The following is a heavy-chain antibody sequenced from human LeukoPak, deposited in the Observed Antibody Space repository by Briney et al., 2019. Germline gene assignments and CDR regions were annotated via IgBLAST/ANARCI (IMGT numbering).Heavy chain of an antibody. Sequence: GGSLRLSCAASGFTFSSYKINWVRQAPGKGLEWVSYISNDGSTIHYADSVKGRFTISRDNAKNSLYLQMNSLRAEDTAVYYCARGIIGYDAFDIWGQGTMVTVSS. CDR3: ARGIIGYDAFDI. J-gene: IGHJ3*02. CDR2: ISNDGSTI. CDR1: GFTFSSYK. D-gene: IGHD2-15*01. V-gene: IGHV3-48*03.